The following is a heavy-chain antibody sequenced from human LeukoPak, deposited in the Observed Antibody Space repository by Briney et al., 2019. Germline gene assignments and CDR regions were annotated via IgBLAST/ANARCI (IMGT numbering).Heavy chain of an antibody. Sequence: ASVTVSCKASGYTFTDYYMHWVRQAPGQGLEWMGWINPNSGGTNYAQKFQGRVTMTRDTSVSTAYMELSRLRSDDTAVYYCARVVVVPAAKLFDYWGQGTLVTVSS. V-gene: IGHV1-2*02. D-gene: IGHD2-2*01. J-gene: IGHJ4*02. CDR3: ARVVVVPAAKLFDY. CDR1: GYTFTDYY. CDR2: INPNSGGT.